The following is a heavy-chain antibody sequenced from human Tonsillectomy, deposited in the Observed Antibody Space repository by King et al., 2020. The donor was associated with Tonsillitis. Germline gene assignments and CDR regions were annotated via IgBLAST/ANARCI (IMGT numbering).Heavy chain of an antibody. Sequence: EVQLVESGGGLVKPGGSLRLSCAASGFTFSTYNMNWVRQAPGKELEWVSSISSGSTYIYYAGSVEGRFTISRDNAKNSLYLQMNSLRAEDTAVYYCTAERQAFMTLGGQGTLVTVSS. CDR2: ISSGSTYI. CDR3: TAERQAFMTL. V-gene: IGHV3-21*01. CDR1: GFTFSTYN. J-gene: IGHJ4*02. D-gene: IGHD3-16*01.